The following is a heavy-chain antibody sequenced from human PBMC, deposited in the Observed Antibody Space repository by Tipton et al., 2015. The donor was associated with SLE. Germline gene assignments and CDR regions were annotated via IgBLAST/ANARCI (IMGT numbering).Heavy chain of an antibody. V-gene: IGHV4-59*01. CDR1: GGSISSYF. CDR3: ARDAPSFCGAYCHRYFDL. Sequence: GLVKPSQTLSVTCTVSGGSISSYFWSWIRQPPGKGLEWIGRISNSGSTTYNPSLKSRVTISVDMSKNQLSLNLISVTAADTAVYYCARDAPSFCGAYCHRYFDLWGRGTLVTVSS. J-gene: IGHJ2*01. CDR2: ISNSGST. D-gene: IGHD2-21*01.